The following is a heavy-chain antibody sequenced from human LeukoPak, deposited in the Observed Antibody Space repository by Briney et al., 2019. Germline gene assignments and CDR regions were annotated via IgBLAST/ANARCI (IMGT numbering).Heavy chain of an antibody. CDR3: ARARIVGATEFDY. Sequence: SETLSLTCTVSGGSISSYYWSWIRQPPGKGLEWIGYTYYSGSTNYNPSLKSRVTISVDTSKNQFSLKLSSVTAADTAVYYCARARIVGATEFDYWGQGTLVTVSS. CDR1: GGSISSYY. J-gene: IGHJ4*02. CDR2: TYYSGST. D-gene: IGHD1-26*01. V-gene: IGHV4-59*01.